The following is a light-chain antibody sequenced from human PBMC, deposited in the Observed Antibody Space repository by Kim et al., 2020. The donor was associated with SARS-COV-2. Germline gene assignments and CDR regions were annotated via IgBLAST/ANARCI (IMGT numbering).Light chain of an antibody. Sequence: PGERATLSCRASQSVSSTYLAWYQQKPGQAPRLLIYGASTRATGIPDRFSGSGSGTDFTLTISRLEPEDFVVYYCQQYSRSPWTFGRGTKVDIK. J-gene: IGKJ1*01. CDR3: QQYSRSPWT. CDR2: GAS. V-gene: IGKV3-20*01. CDR1: QSVSSTY.